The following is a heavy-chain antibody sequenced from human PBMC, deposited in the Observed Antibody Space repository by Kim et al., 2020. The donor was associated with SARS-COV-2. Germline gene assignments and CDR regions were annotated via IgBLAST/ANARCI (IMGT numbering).Heavy chain of an antibody. J-gene: IGHJ4*02. D-gene: IGHD3-10*01. V-gene: IGHV4-34*01. Sequence: LKSRVTISVDTSKNQFSLKLSSVTAADTAVYYCARGWRITMVRGARPLDYWGQGTLITVSS. CDR3: ARGWRITMVRGARPLDY.